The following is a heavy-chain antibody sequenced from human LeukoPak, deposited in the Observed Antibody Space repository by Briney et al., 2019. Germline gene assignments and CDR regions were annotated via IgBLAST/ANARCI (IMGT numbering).Heavy chain of an antibody. V-gene: IGHV3-23*01. CDR2: ISGGGTST. Sequence: PGGSLRLSCAASGFTFNFYAMTWVRQAPGKGLEWVSGISGGGTSTYSADSVKGRFTISRDNSKNTLYLQMNSLRADDTAIYYCAKGGGSSSNWRFDYWGQGTLVTVSS. J-gene: IGHJ4*02. CDR1: GFTFNFYA. CDR3: AKGGGSSSNWRFDY. D-gene: IGHD6-13*01.